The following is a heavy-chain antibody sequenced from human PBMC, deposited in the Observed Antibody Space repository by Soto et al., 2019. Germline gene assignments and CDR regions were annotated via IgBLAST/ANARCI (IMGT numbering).Heavy chain of an antibody. CDR1: GGSINSHY. D-gene: IGHD3-10*01. J-gene: IGHJ5*02. V-gene: IGHV4-59*08. CDR2: IYSSGST. CDR3: ARHQYGSGRYWFDP. Sequence: QVQLQESGPGLMKPSETLSLTCTVSGGSINSHYWSWIRQPPGKGLEWIGHIYSSGSTDYSPSLKSRVTXXLXTXXNQFSLKLSSVTAADTAVYYCARHQYGSGRYWFDPWGQGTLVIVSS.